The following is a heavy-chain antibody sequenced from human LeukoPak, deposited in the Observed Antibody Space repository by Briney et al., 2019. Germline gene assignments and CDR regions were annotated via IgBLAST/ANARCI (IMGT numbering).Heavy chain of an antibody. CDR1: GGTFSSYA. D-gene: IGHD4-17*01. Sequence: GASVKVSCKASGGTFSSYAISWVRQAPGQGLEWMGGIIPIFGTANYAQKFQGRVTITADKSTSTAYMELSSLRSEDTAVYYCARGAGDYGDYLANWYFDLWGRGTLVTVSS. J-gene: IGHJ2*01. CDR2: IIPIFGTA. CDR3: ARGAGDYGDYLANWYFDL. V-gene: IGHV1-69*06.